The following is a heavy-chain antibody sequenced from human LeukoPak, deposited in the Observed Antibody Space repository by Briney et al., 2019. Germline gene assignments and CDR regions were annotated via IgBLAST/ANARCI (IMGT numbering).Heavy chain of an antibody. CDR1: GGTFSSYT. D-gene: IGHD1-14*01. CDR2: IIPIFGTA. Sequence: SVKVSCKASGGTFSSYTISWVRQAPGQGLEWMGGIIPIFGTANYAQKFQGRVTITADESTSAAYMELSSLRSEDTAVYYCARDGSLTGFDYWGQGTLVTVSS. CDR3: ARDGSLTGFDY. J-gene: IGHJ4*02. V-gene: IGHV1-69*01.